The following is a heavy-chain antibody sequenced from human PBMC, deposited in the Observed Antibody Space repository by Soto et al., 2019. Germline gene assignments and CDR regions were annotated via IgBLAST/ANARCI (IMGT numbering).Heavy chain of an antibody. V-gene: IGHV4-34*01. Sequence: PSETLSLTCAVYGGSFSGYYWSWIRQPPGKGLEWIGEINHSGSTNYNPSLKSRVTISVDTSKNQFSLKLSSVTAADTAVYYCARGRTIFDYWGQGTLVTVPQ. J-gene: IGHJ4*02. CDR2: INHSGST. CDR3: ARGRTIFDY. D-gene: IGHD1-1*01. CDR1: GGSFSGYY.